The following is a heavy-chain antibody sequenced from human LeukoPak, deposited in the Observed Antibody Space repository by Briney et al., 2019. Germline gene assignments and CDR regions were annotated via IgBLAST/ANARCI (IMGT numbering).Heavy chain of an antibody. V-gene: IGHV3-74*01. CDR2: INSDGSWT. D-gene: IGHD2-2*01. CDR1: GFSFRTYN. Sequence: PGGSLRLSCTASGFSFRTYNLHWVRQAPGKGLVWVSHINSDGSWTSYADSVKGRFTISKDNAKNTVYLQMNNLRAEDTAVYYCVSFYETYWGRGTLVTVSS. CDR3: VSFYETY. J-gene: IGHJ4*02.